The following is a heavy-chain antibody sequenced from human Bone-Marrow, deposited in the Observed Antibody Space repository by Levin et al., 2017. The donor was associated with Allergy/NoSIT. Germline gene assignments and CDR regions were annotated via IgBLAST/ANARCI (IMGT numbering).Heavy chain of an antibody. CDR2: ISSSGTDM. CDR1: GFTFSLYS. V-gene: IGHV3-21*04. D-gene: IGHD2-2*02. J-gene: IGHJ4*02. Sequence: GESLKISCTVSGFTFSLYSMNWVRQAPGKGLEWVSSISSSGTDMYNADSVKGRFTISRDNAKNSLNLQMNSLRAEDTAIYYCAKEAQSIRAHYVHWGQGTLVTVSS. CDR3: AKEAQSIRAHYVH.